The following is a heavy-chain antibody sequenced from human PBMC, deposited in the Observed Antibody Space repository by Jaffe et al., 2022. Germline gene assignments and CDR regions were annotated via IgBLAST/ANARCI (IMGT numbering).Heavy chain of an antibody. CDR3: ARKLGYCDGGTCYREYNYFDY. V-gene: IGHV2-5*01. Sequence: QITLKESGPTLMKPTQTLTLTCTFSGFSFGTSGVGVGWIRQPPGKALEWLALIYWNDDKRYSPSLKSRLTITKDTSKNQVVLTLTNMDPVDTATYYCARKLGYCDGGTCYREYNYFDYWGQGTLVTVSS. J-gene: IGHJ4*02. CDR2: IYWNDDK. CDR1: GFSFGTSGVG. D-gene: IGHD2-15*01.